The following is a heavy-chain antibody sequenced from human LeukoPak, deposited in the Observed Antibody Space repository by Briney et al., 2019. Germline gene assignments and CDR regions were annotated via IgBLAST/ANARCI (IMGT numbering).Heavy chain of an antibody. D-gene: IGHD3-22*01. CDR2: IRYDGSNK. CDR3: AKDGGCYYRSEYFQH. Sequence: GGSLTLSCASSSFTFNVYGMQWLRQAPGKGLEWVAFIRYDGSNKYYADSVKGRFTISRDNSKNTLYLQMKRSRATDIDEYSSAKDGGCYYRSEYFQHWGQGTLVTVSS. J-gene: IGHJ1*01. CDR1: SFTFNVYG. V-gene: IGHV3-30*02.